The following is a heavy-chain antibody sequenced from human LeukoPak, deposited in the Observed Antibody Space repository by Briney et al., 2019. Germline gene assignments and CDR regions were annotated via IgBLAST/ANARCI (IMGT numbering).Heavy chain of an antibody. D-gene: IGHD1-26*01. CDR1: GFTFSSYE. J-gene: IGHJ4*02. CDR3: AKGSGSYFRPLHY. Sequence: GGSLRLSCAASGFTFSSYEMNWVRQAPGKGLEWVSYISRSGSTIYYADSVKGRFTISRDNAKNSLYLQMNSLRAEDTALYYCAKGSGSYFRPLHYWGQGTLVTVSS. CDR2: ISRSGSTI. V-gene: IGHV3-48*03.